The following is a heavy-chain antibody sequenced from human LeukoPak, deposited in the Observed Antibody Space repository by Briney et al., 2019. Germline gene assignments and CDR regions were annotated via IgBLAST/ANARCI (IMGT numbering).Heavy chain of an antibody. D-gene: IGHD1-1*01. Sequence: GGSLRLSCAASGFTFSTYAMSWVRQSPGNGLEWVSVISDSGDKTYYADSVKGRFTISRDNAKNSLYLQMNSLRAEDTAVYYCERTSDNWSPFDYWGQGTLVTVSS. CDR2: ISDSGDKT. CDR3: ERTSDNWSPFDY. CDR1: GFTFSTYA. J-gene: IGHJ4*02. V-gene: IGHV3-23*01.